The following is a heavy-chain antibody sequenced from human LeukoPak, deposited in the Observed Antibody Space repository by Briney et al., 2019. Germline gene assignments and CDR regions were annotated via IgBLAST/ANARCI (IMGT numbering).Heavy chain of an antibody. Sequence: PSETLSLTCAVHGGSFSGYYWSWIRQPPGKGLEWIGEINHSGSTNYNPSLKSRVTISVDTSKNQFSLKLSSVTAADTAVYYCARRGYDSSGYYYAYWGQGTLVTVSS. V-gene: IGHV4-34*01. CDR2: INHSGST. D-gene: IGHD3-22*01. CDR3: ARRGYDSSGYYYAY. CDR1: GGSFSGYY. J-gene: IGHJ4*02.